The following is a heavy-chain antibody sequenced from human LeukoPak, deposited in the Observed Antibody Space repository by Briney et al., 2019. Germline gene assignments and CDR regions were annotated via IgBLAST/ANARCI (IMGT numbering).Heavy chain of an antibody. CDR3: ARVKDPGGYYYYYYMDV. CDR1: GGSISSHF. Sequence: SETLSLTCTVSGGSISSHFWSWIRQPPGKGLEWIGYIFYSGTTKYNPSLRSRVTISADTSKNQFSLKLSSVTAADTAMYYCARVKDPGGYYYYYYMDVWGKGTTVTVSS. J-gene: IGHJ6*03. V-gene: IGHV4-59*11. D-gene: IGHD3-16*01. CDR2: IFYSGTT.